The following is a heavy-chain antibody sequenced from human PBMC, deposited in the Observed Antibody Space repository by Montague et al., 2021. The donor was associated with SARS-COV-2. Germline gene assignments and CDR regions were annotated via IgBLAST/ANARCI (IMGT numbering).Heavy chain of an antibody. CDR1: GDSISTYNW. CDR2: IDHAGST. D-gene: IGHD1-26*01. J-gene: IGHJ4*02. CDR3: ARQGSGRPGLAY. V-gene: IGHV4-4*02. Sequence: SETLSLTCVVSGDSISTYNWCTLGRLPAGKGLGLVGEIDHAGSTKYKPSLTSRVIIAVDTSWNQFSLRVTSVTAADTAIYYCARQGSGRPGLAYWGQGTLVTVSS.